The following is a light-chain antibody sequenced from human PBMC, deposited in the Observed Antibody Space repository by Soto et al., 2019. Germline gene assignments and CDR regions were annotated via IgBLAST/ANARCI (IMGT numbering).Light chain of an antibody. V-gene: IGLV2-8*01. CDR1: SSDVGGYDY. Sequence: QSALTQPPSASGSPGQTVTISCTGTSSDVGGYDYVSWYQQHPGEAPKLIIYEVTKRPSGVPDRFSGSKSGNTASLTVSGLQAEDEADYYCSSYTSSSTLVVFGGGTKVTVL. CDR3: SSYTSSSTLVV. J-gene: IGLJ2*01. CDR2: EVT.